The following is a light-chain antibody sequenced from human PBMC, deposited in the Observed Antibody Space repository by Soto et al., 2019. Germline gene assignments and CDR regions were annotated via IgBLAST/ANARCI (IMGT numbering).Light chain of an antibody. J-gene: IGKJ4*01. V-gene: IGKV3D-20*01. CDR3: QHYGDSNPT. CDR2: DAS. CDR1: QTITFNF. Sequence: IVLTQSPVTLSLSPGEVATLSCGASQTITFNFLAWYQQKPGLAPRLLVYDASIRADGIPDRFSGSVSGTDFTLTINRLEPEDFAMYYCQHYGDSNPTFGGGTRVEI.